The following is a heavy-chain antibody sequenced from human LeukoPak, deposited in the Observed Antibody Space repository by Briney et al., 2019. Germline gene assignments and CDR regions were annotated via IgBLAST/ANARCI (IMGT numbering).Heavy chain of an antibody. J-gene: IGHJ4*02. V-gene: IGHV3-23*01. CDR3: GKDPLNTAMVTPNFDY. CDR2: ISGSGDST. CDR1: GFTFSSYA. Sequence: PGGSLRLSCAASGFTFSSYAMSWVRQAPGKGLEWVSGISGSGDSTYYADSVKGRFTISRDNSKNTMYLQMNSLRAEDTAVHYCGKDPLNTAMVTPNFDYWGQGTLVTVSS. D-gene: IGHD5-18*01.